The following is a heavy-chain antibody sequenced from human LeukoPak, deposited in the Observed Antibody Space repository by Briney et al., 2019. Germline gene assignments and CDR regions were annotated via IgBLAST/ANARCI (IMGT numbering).Heavy chain of an antibody. Sequence: PGGSLRLSCAASGFTFNSYAMTWVRQAPGKGLEWVSAISGSGGDTEYADSVKGRFTISRDNSKNTLYLQMNSLRAEDTAVYYCAKEYYYGSGSYTNYFDYWGQGALVTVSS. CDR3: AKEYYYGSGSYTNYFDY. J-gene: IGHJ4*02. CDR1: GFTFNSYA. D-gene: IGHD3-10*01. V-gene: IGHV3-23*01. CDR2: ISGSGGDT.